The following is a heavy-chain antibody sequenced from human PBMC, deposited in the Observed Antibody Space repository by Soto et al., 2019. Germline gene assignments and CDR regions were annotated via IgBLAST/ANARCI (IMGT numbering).Heavy chain of an antibody. D-gene: IGHD2-2*01. V-gene: IGHV3-23*01. CDR2: ISGSGGST. Sequence: GGSLRLSCVASEFTFSSYSMNWVRQAPGKGLEWVSAISGSGGSTYYADSVKGRFTISRDNSKNTLFLQMNSLRAEDTAAYYCAKEKISTRCRNWFDPWGQGTLVTVSS. J-gene: IGHJ5*02. CDR1: EFTFSSYS. CDR3: AKEKISTRCRNWFDP.